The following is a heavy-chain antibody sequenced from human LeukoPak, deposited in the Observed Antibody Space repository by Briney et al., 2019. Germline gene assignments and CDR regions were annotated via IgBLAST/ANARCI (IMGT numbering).Heavy chain of an antibody. CDR3: ARRIDWLSFDY. D-gene: IGHD3-9*01. V-gene: IGHV4-39*01. Sequence: SETLSLTCTVSGGSISSSSYYWGWIRQPPGKGLEWIGSIYYSGYTYYNPSLKSRVTISVDTSKNQFSLKLSSVTAADTAVYYCARRIDWLSFDYWGQGTLVTVSS. CDR1: GGSISSSSYY. J-gene: IGHJ4*02. CDR2: IYYSGYT.